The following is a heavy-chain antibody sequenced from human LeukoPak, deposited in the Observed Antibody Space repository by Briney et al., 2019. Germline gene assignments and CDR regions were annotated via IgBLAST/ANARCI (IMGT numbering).Heavy chain of an antibody. D-gene: IGHD3-22*01. CDR2: ISSSSSYI. CDR3: ARDGEYYYDSSGYCDW. CDR1: GFTFSSYS. J-gene: IGHJ4*02. Sequence: GGSLRLSCAASGFTFSSYSMNWVRQAPGKGLEWVSSISSSSSYIYYADSVKGRFTISRDNAKNSLYLRMNSLRAEDTAVYYCARDGEYYYDSSGYCDWWGQGTLVTVSS. V-gene: IGHV3-21*01.